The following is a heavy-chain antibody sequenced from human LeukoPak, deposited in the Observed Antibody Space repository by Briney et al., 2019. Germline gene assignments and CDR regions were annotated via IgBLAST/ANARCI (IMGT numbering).Heavy chain of an antibody. CDR3: ARAGSYCHFDY. V-gene: IGHV1-69*02. J-gene: IGHJ4*02. CDR2: IIPILGIA. CDR1: GGTFSSYT. Sequence: SVKVSCKASGGTFSSYTISWVRQALGQRLEWMGRIIPILGIANYAQKFQGRVTITADKSTSTAYMELSSLRSEDTAVYYCARAGSYCHFDYWGQRTLVTVSS. D-gene: IGHD1-26*01.